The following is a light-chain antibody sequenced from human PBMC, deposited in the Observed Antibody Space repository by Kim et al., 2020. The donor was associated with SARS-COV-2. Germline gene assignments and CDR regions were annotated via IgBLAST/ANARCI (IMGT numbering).Light chain of an antibody. V-gene: IGKV1-39*01. CDR1: QSISSY. J-gene: IGKJ3*01. CDR3: QQSYSTPFT. CDR2: AAS. Sequence: DIQMTQSPSSLSASVGDRVTITCRASQSISSYLNWYQQKPGKAPKLLIYAASSLQSGVPSRFSGSGPGTDFTLTISSLQPEDFATYYCQQSYSTPFTFGPGTKLEI.